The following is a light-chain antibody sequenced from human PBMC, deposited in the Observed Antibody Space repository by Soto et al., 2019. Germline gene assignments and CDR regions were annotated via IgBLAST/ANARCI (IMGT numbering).Light chain of an antibody. V-gene: IGLV1-51*02. J-gene: IGLJ1*01. Sequence: QSVLTQPPSVSAAPGQQVTISCSGSSSNIGTNSVSWYQQLPGTAPKLLIYENNKRPSGIPDRFSGSKSGTSATLGITGLQNGDEDDYYCGIWHSGLRASYVFGTGTKLTVL. CDR3: GIWHSGLRASYV. CDR2: ENN. CDR1: SSNIGTNS.